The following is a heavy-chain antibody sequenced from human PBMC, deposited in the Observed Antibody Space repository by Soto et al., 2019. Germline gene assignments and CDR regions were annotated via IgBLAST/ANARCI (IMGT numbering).Heavy chain of an antibody. Sequence: EVQLVESGGGLVKPGGSLRLSCAASGFTFSSYSMNWVRQAPGKGLEWVSSISSSSSYIYYADSVKGRFTISRDNAKNSLYLQMNSLRAEDTAVYYCARDDYGHKRHYYGMDVWGQGTTVTVSS. CDR2: ISSSSSYI. CDR1: GFTFSSYS. J-gene: IGHJ6*02. V-gene: IGHV3-21*01. D-gene: IGHD4-17*01. CDR3: ARDDYGHKRHYYGMDV.